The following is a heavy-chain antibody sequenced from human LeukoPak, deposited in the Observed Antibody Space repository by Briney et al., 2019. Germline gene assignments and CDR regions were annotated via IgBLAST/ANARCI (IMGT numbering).Heavy chain of an antibody. CDR2: INHSGST. CDR1: GGSFSGYY. Sequence: PSETLSLTCAVYGGSFSGYYWSWIRQPPGKGLEWIGEINHSGSTNYNPSLKSRVTISVDTSKNQFSLKLSSVTAADTAVYYCAVQTYCSSTSRYGGRCRAFDIWGQGTMVTVSS. D-gene: IGHD2-2*01. CDR3: AVQTYCSSTSRYGGRCRAFDI. J-gene: IGHJ3*02. V-gene: IGHV4-34*01.